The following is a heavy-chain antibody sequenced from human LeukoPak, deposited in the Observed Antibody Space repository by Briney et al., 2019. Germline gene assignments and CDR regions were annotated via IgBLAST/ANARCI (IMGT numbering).Heavy chain of an antibody. D-gene: IGHD5-18*01. Sequence: ASVKVSCKASGYTFTIYYMHWVRQAPGQGLEWMGIINPSGGSTSYAQEFQGRVTMTRDMSTSTVYMELSSLRSEDTAVYYCARGGDIHLWINYYYYMDVWGKGTTVTVSS. CDR1: GYTFTIYY. CDR3: ARGGDIHLWINYYYYMDV. V-gene: IGHV1-46*01. J-gene: IGHJ6*03. CDR2: INPSGGST.